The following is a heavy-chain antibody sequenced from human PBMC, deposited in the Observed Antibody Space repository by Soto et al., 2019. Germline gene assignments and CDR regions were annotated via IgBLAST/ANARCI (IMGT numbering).Heavy chain of an antibody. CDR3: VRHAQWIIRAY. Sequence: SETLSLTCTVSGGSISSDSYYWGWIRQHPGKGLEWIGYINYSGSTFYIPSLKSRVTTSIDTSTNQFSLKLSSVTAADTAVYYCVRHAQWIIRAYWGQGSLVTVSS. D-gene: IGHD5-12*01. V-gene: IGHV4-31*03. J-gene: IGHJ4*02. CDR1: GGSISSDSYY. CDR2: INYSGST.